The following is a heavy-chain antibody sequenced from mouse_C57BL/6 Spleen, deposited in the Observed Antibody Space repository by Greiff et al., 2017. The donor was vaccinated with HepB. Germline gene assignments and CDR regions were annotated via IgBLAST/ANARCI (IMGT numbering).Heavy chain of an antibody. J-gene: IGHJ4*01. CDR1: GYTFTSYW. D-gene: IGHD1-1*01. CDR2: IYPGNSDT. Sequence: EVKLVESGTVLARPGASVKMSCKTSGYTFTSYWMHWVKQRPGQGLEWIGAIYPGNSDTSYNQKFKGKAKLTAVTSASTAYMELSSLTNEDSAVYYCTRGDYGSSDGIYYYAMDDWGQGTSVTVSS. V-gene: IGHV1-5*01. CDR3: TRGDYGSSDGIYYYAMDD.